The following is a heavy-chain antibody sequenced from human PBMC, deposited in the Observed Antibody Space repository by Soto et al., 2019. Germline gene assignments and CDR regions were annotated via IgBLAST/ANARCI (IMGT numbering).Heavy chain of an antibody. D-gene: IGHD2-21*02. CDR1: GGSISSYY. J-gene: IGHJ4*02. Sequence: PSETLSLTCTVSGGSISSYYWSWIRQPPGKGLEWIGYIYYSGSTNYNPSLKSRVTISVDTSKNQFSLKLSSVTAADTAVYYCARVPSSGDYFFYFDYWGQGTLVTVSS. CDR3: ARVPSSGDYFFYFDY. V-gene: IGHV4-59*12. CDR2: IYYSGST.